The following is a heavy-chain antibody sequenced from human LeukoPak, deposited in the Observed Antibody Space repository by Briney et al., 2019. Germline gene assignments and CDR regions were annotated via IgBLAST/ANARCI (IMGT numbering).Heavy chain of an antibody. Sequence: ASVKVSCKASGYTFTGYYMHWVRQAPGQGLEWMGWINPNSGGTNYAQKFQGRVTMTRDTSISTAYMELSRLRSDDTAVYYCARGSSWSLYYYYYYMDVWGKGTTVTVSS. CDR2: INPNSGGT. J-gene: IGHJ6*03. CDR3: ARGSSWSLYYYYYYMDV. V-gene: IGHV1-2*02. D-gene: IGHD6-13*01. CDR1: GYTFTGYY.